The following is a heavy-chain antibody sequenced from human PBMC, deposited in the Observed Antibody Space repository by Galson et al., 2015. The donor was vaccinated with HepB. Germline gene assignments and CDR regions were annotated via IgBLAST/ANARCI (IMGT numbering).Heavy chain of an antibody. Sequence: SVKVSCKASGYTFTTNGISWVGQAPGQGLEWMGWISANSGNTKYAQNLQGRVTLTRDTSTSTAYLELRSLRSDDTAAYYCARDRDYRFDYWGQGTLVTVSS. CDR1: GYTFTTNG. V-gene: IGHV1-18*04. CDR2: ISANSGNT. CDR3: ARDRDYRFDY. D-gene: IGHD4/OR15-4a*01. J-gene: IGHJ4*02.